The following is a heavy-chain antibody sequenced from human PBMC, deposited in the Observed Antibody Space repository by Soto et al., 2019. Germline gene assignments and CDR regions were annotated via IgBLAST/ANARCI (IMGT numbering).Heavy chain of an antibody. D-gene: IGHD6-6*01. CDR1: GDSVSSNSAA. V-gene: IGHV6-1*01. J-gene: IGHJ6*02. CDR3: ARGYSSSYYYYYGMDV. CDR2: TYYRSKWYN. Sequence: SQTLSLTCAISGDSVSSNSAAWNWIRQSPSRVLEWLGRTYYRSKWYNDYAVSVKSRITINPDTSKNQFSLQLNSVTPEDTAVYYCARGYSSSYYYYYGMDVWGQGTTVTVSS.